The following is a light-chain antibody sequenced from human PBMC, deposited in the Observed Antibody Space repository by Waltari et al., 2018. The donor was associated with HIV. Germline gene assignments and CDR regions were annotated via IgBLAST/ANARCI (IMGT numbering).Light chain of an antibody. V-gene: IGLV1-47*01. CDR3: ATWDDSLGGSYV. CDR1: PSNAGRTF. CDR2: RDN. Sequence: HSVLTQPPSASGTPGQRVSIPCSETPSNAGRTFVSWYQHLPGPAPHVLIYRDNQRPAGVPDRFSGSKSGASSSLAISGLRSEDEGDYYCATWDDSLGGSYVFGGGTKVSVL. J-gene: IGLJ1*01.